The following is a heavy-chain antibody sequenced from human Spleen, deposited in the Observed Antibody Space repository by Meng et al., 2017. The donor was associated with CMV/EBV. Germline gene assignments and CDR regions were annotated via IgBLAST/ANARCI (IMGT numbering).Heavy chain of an antibody. J-gene: IGHJ4*02. CDR3: ASDVGGSYYSI. CDR1: GYIFADSY. D-gene: IGHD1-26*01. V-gene: IGHV1-46*01. Sequence: SCKASGYIFADSYIHWVRQAPGQGLEWMGIINPSGGTTTYGQKFQGRVNMTRDTSTSTVYMELSSLRSEDTAMYFCASDVGGSYYSIWGQGTLVTVSS. CDR2: INPSGGTT.